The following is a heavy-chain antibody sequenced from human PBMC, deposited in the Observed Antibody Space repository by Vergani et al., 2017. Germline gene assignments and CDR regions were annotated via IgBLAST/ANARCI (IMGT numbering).Heavy chain of an antibody. J-gene: IGHJ3*02. D-gene: IGHD2-2*01. V-gene: IGHV3-7*01. Sequence: EVQLVESGGGLVQPGGSLKLSCAASGFTFINYWMSWVRQAPGKGLEWVANIKQEGSEKYYVDSVKGRLTISRDNAKNSLYLQMNSLRAEDTAVYYWARYQLPNAFGIWGQGTMVTVSS. CDR1: GFTFINYW. CDR2: IKQEGSEK. CDR3: ARYQLPNAFGI.